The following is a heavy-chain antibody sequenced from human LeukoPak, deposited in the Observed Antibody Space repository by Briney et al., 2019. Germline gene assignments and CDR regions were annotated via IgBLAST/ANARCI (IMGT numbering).Heavy chain of an antibody. CDR3: ARDIMTTEHYYYYYYMDV. J-gene: IGHJ6*03. Sequence: GGSLRLSCAASGFTFSDYYMSWIRQAPGKGLEWVSYISSSGSTIYYADSVKGRFTISRDNAKNSLYLQMNSLRAEDTAVYYCARDIMTTEHYYYYYYMDVWGKGTTVTVSS. D-gene: IGHD4-17*01. V-gene: IGHV3-11*04. CDR1: GFTFSDYY. CDR2: ISSSGSTI.